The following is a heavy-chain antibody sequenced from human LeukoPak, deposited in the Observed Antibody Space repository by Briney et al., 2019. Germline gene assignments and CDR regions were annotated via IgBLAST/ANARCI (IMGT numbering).Heavy chain of an antibody. V-gene: IGHV3-7*01. D-gene: IGHD5-18*01. CDR1: GFTFSSYW. CDR3: ARDTALDY. CDR2: IKNDGSEK. J-gene: IGHJ4*02. Sequence: GGSLRLSCAASGFTFSSYWMSWVRQAPGKGLEWVATIKNDGSEKNYVDSVKGRFTISRDNAKNSLYLQMNSLRDEDTAVYYCARDTALDYWGQGTLVTVSS.